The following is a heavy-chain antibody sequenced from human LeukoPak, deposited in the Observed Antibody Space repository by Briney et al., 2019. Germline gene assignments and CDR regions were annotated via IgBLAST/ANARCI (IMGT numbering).Heavy chain of an antibody. Sequence: SGGSLRLSCAASGFTPSSYWMTWVRQAPGKGLEWVANINQDGHAQYYVQSVRGRFTISRDNAKSSLYLQMNSLSVEDTGVYYCARNSYGSGSHDHWGQGTLVTVSS. V-gene: IGHV3-7*01. CDR3: ARNSYGSGSHDH. CDR2: INQDGHAQ. D-gene: IGHD3-10*01. CDR1: GFTPSSYW. J-gene: IGHJ5*02.